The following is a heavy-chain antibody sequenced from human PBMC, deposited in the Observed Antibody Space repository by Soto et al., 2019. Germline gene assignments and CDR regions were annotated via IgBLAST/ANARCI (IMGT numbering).Heavy chain of an antibody. CDR2: INSDGSST. Sequence: EVQLVESGGGLVQPGGSLRLSCAASGFTFSSYWMHWVRQAPGKGLVWVSRINSDGSSTSYADSVKGRFTISRDNAKNQLYLQMNGLRAEDTAVYYCARVKAYGDYGGFDPWGQGTLVTVSS. D-gene: IGHD4-17*01. V-gene: IGHV3-74*01. CDR3: ARVKAYGDYGGFDP. CDR1: GFTFSSYW. J-gene: IGHJ5*02.